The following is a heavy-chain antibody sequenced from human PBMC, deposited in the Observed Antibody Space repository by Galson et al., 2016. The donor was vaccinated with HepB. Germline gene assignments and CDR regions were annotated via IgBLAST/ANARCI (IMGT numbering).Heavy chain of an antibody. Sequence: SVKVSCKASGDSLNTYAFSWVRQAPGEGLEWMGGIIPIFVTTSYAQKFQGRVTITADESTSTVYMELSSLTSEDTAVYYCARWQKFSSSWYQAYYYYYYGMDVWGQGTTVTVSS. CDR1: GDSLNTYA. CDR3: ARWQKFSSSWYQAYYYYYYGMDV. V-gene: IGHV1-69*13. CDR2: IIPIFVTT. D-gene: IGHD6-13*01. J-gene: IGHJ6*02.